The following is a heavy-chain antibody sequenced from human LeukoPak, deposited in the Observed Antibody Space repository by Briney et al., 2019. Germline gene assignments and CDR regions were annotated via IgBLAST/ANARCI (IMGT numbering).Heavy chain of an antibody. CDR1: GYTFTSYG. CDR2: IDTNTGNP. J-gene: IGHJ4*02. V-gene: IGHV7-4-1*02. Sequence: GESLKISCKGSGYTFTSYGISWVRQAPGQGLEWMGWIDTNTGNPTYAQGFTGQFVFSLDTSVSTAYLQISSLKAEDTAEYFCARGYDSSGYFSDWGQGTLVTVSS. D-gene: IGHD3-22*01. CDR3: ARGYDSSGYFSD.